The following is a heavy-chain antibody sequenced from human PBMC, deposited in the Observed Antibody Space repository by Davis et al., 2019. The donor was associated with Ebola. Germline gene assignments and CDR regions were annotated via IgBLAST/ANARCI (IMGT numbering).Heavy chain of an antibody. V-gene: IGHV4-30-4*01. CDR2: IYYTGSA. CDR3: ARVGFGQEPNFGMDD. J-gene: IGHJ4*02. D-gene: IGHD3-16*01. Sequence: SETLSLTCTVSGGSIRNGDYYWTWIRQPPGKGLEWVGYIYYTGSAHSSPSLKSRITISVDTSKSQFSLNVNSLTAADTAVYYCARVGFGQEPNFGMDDWGQGTLVAVSS. CDR1: GGSIRNGDYY.